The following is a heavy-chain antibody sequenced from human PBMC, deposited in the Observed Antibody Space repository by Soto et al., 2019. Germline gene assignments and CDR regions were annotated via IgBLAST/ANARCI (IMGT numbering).Heavy chain of an antibody. CDR1: GFTFSSYG. CDR2: ISYDGSNK. CDR3: AKALNYDILTGYLNEVYYGMDV. J-gene: IGHJ6*02. V-gene: IGHV3-30*18. D-gene: IGHD3-9*01. Sequence: QVQLVESGGGVVQPGRSLRLSCAASGFTFSSYGMHWVRQAPGKGLEWVAGISYDGSNKYYADSVKGRFTISRDNSKNTLYLQMTSLRAEDTAVYYCAKALNYDILTGYLNEVYYGMDVWGQGTTVTVSS.